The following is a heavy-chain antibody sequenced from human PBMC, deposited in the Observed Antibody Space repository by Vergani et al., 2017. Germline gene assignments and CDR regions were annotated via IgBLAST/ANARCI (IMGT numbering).Heavy chain of an antibody. CDR2: ISGSGGST. J-gene: IGHJ6*02. CDR3: AKTVVRYYYYYGMDV. Sequence: EVQLLESGGGLVQPGGSLRLSCAASGFTFSSYAMSWVRQAPGKGLEWVSAISGSGGSTYYADSVKGRFTISRDNSKNTLYLQMNSLRAEDTAVFYCAKTVVRYYYYYGMDVWGQGTTVTVSS. V-gene: IGHV3-23*01. CDR1: GFTFSSYA. D-gene: IGHD3-10*01.